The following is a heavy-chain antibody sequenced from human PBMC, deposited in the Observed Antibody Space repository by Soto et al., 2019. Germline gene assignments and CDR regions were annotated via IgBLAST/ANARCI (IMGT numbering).Heavy chain of an antibody. D-gene: IGHD6-19*01. Sequence: GGSLRLSCAASGFAFSTHAMSWVRQAPGKGLEWVSSISSGGTTTFYAASVEGRFTISRDKSKNTLYLQMNSLRADDTAVYYCAREGGSIGGWFGRKFDSWGQGTQVTVSS. CDR1: GFAFSTHA. J-gene: IGHJ4*02. CDR3: AREGGSIGGWFGRKFDS. V-gene: IGHV3-23*01. CDR2: ISSGGTTT.